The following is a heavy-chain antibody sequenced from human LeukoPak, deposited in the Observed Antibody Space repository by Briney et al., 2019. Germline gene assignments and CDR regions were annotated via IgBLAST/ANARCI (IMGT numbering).Heavy chain of an antibody. V-gene: IGHV3-53*01. CDR1: GFTVSGNY. J-gene: IGHJ4*02. D-gene: IGHD1-26*01. Sequence: GGSLRLSCAVSGFTVSGNYMSWVRQAPGKGLEWVSLIYSGGTTYYADSVKGRFTISRDNSKNTLYLRMNSLRAEDTAVYYCAKDGGNYFFSGFDYWGQGTLVTVSS. CDR2: IYSGGTT. CDR3: AKDGGNYFFSGFDY.